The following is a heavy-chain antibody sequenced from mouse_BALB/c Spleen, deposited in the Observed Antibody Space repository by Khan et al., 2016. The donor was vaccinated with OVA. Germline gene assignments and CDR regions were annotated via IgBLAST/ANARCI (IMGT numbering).Heavy chain of an antibody. CDR3: SRLKTTTTGDYYGMDY. D-gene: IGHD1-2*01. CDR2: MSSGGSFT. CDR1: GFIFSSYG. V-gene: IGHV5-6*01. Sequence: EVELVESGGDLVKPGGSLTLSCAASGFIFSSYGMSWVRQTPDKRLEWVATMSSGGSFTYYLESVKGRFTISRDNAKTTLYLHVNSLKSEDTAMYYASRLKTTTTGDYYGMDYWGRGTSVSVTS. J-gene: IGHJ4*01.